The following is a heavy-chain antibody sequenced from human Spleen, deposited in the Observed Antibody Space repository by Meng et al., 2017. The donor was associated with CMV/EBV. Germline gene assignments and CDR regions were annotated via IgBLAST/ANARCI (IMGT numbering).Heavy chain of an antibody. J-gene: IGHJ4*02. Sequence: FTFRDDTMNCVRQAPGKGLDCVSPISRSRNYMYYADTVKGRFTVSRDNARNSLYLQMDSLRAEDTAVYYCASDSKTYYHDSSGSSFDYWGQGTLVTVSS. D-gene: IGHD3-22*01. CDR2: ISRSRNYM. CDR3: ASDSKTYYHDSSGSSFDY. V-gene: IGHV3-21*01. CDR1: FTFRDDT.